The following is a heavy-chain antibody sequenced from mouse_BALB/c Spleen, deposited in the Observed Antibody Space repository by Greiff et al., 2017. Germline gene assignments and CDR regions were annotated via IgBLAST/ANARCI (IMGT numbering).Heavy chain of an antibody. CDR2: INPSNGRT. CDR3: ATYYYGSSLYFDY. Sequence: QVHVKQSGAELVKPGASVKLSCKASGYTFTSYWMHWVKQRPGQGLEWIGEINPSNGRTNYNEKFKSKATLTVDKSSSTAYMQLSSLTSEDSAVYYCATYYYGSSLYFDYWGQGTTLTVSS. V-gene: IGHV1S81*02. J-gene: IGHJ2*01. CDR1: GYTFTSYW. D-gene: IGHD1-1*01.